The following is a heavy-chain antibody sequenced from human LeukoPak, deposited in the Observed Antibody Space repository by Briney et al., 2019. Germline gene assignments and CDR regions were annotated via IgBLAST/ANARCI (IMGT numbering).Heavy chain of an antibody. J-gene: IGHJ4*02. D-gene: IGHD3-22*01. CDR3: AKGGSSGYYLDY. Sequence: PGGSLRLSCAASGFTFDDYAMHWVRQAPGKGLEWVSGISWNSGSIGYADSVKGRFTISRDSAKNSLYLQMNSLRAEDTALYYCAKGGSSGYYLDYWGQGTLVTVSS. V-gene: IGHV3-9*01. CDR1: GFTFDDYA. CDR2: ISWNSGSI.